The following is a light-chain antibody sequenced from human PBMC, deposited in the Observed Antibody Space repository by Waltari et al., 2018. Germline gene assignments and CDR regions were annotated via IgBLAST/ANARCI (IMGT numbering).Light chain of an antibody. CDR1: SSHIGSYSL. CDR3: CSYAGANLVI. V-gene: IGLV2-23*02. J-gene: IGLJ2*01. CDR2: AVS. Sequence: QSALTQPASVSGSPGQSITLSCPGPSSHIGSYSLLSWYQQHPGKAPKLIIYAVSERPSGVSDRFSGSKSGNTASLTISGLQTEDEADFYCCSYAGANLVIFGGGTKVTVL.